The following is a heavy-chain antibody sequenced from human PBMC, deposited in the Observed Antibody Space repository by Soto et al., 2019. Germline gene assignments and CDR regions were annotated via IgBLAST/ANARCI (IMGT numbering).Heavy chain of an antibody. J-gene: IGHJ3*02. CDR2: INPNSGGT. CDR3: ARGYGVAADGRDAFDI. Sequence: QVQLVQSGAEVKKPGASVKVSCKASGYTFTGYYMHWVRQAPGQGLEWMGWINPNSGGTNYAQKVQGWVTMTRVTSISTGDLGLSRLRTDDTAVYYCARGYGVAADGRDAFDIWGQGTMVTVSS. D-gene: IGHD6-13*01. CDR1: GYTFTGYY. V-gene: IGHV1-2*04.